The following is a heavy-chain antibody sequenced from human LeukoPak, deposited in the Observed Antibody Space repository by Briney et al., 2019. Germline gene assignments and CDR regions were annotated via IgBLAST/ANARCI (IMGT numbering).Heavy chain of an antibody. CDR1: GFTFSSYG. J-gene: IGHJ6*03. D-gene: IGHD6-13*01. V-gene: IGHV3-30*02. Sequence: PGGSLRLSCAASGFTFSSYGMHWVRQAPGKGLEWVAFIRYDGSNKYYADSVKGRFTISRDNSKNTLYLQMNSLRAEDTAVYHCAKWIAAAGANYYYYMDVWGKGTTVTVSS. CDR3: AKWIAAAGANYYYYMDV. CDR2: IRYDGSNK.